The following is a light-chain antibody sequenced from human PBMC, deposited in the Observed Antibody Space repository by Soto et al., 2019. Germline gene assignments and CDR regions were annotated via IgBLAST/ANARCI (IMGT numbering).Light chain of an antibody. Sequence: QSALTQPASVSGSPGQSITISCTGTSSDVGGYNYGSWYQQHPGKAPKLMIYDVINRPSGVSNRFSGSKSGNTASLTISGLQAEDEADYYCSSYTSSSTRVFGGGTKLTVL. CDR3: SSYTSSSTRV. V-gene: IGLV2-14*01. CDR2: DVI. J-gene: IGLJ2*01. CDR1: SSDVGGYNY.